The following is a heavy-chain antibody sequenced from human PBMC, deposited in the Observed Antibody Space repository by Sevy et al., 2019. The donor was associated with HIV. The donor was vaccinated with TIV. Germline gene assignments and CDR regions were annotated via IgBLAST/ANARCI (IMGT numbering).Heavy chain of an antibody. CDR3: ARERGNYYYDSSGYYYDAYYFDY. J-gene: IGHJ4*02. CDR1: GFTFSSYW. CDR2: IKQDGSEK. Sequence: GSLRLSCAASGFTFSSYWMSWVRQAPGKGLEWVANIKQDGSEKYYVDSVKGRFTISRDNAKNSLYLQMNSLRAEDTAVYYCARERGNYYYDSSGYYYDAYYFDYWGQGTLVTVSS. D-gene: IGHD3-22*01. V-gene: IGHV3-7*01.